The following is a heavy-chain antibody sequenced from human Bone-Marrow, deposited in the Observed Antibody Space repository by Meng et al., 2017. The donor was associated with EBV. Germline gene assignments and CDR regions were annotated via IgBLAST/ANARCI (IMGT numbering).Heavy chain of an antibody. V-gene: IGHV1-69*01. Sequence: HRVRSGAEVKKPGSSVRVSCTASGGTLNNFAINWVRQAPGEGLEWMGGIIPVLGATNYADNFQGRMKIIADESTNTAYMELSKLTPADTALYYCARDNGDTMTNPYFDYWGQGTLVTVSS. CDR2: IIPVLGAT. D-gene: IGHD2-21*01. CDR3: ARDNGDTMTNPYFDY. CDR1: GGTLNNFA. J-gene: IGHJ4*02.